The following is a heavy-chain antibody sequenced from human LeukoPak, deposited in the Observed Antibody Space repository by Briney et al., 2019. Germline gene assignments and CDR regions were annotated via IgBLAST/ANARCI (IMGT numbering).Heavy chain of an antibody. CDR3: AIGDCSSTSCYSIDY. CDR1: GFTFSSYC. Sequence: GRSLRLSCAASGFTFSSYCMHWVRQAPGKGLEWVAVIWYDGSNKYYADSVKGRFTISRDNSKNTLYLQTNSLRAEDTAVYYCAIGDCSSTSCYSIDYWGQGTLVTVSS. CDR2: IWYDGSNK. V-gene: IGHV3-33*01. J-gene: IGHJ4*02. D-gene: IGHD2-2*01.